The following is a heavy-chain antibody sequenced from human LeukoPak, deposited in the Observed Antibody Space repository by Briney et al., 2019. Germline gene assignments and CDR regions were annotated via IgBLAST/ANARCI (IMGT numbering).Heavy chain of an antibody. CDR3: ARGLLWFGEPHMDV. J-gene: IGHJ6*03. D-gene: IGHD3-10*01. Sequence: ASVKVSCKASGYTFTSYDINWVRQATGQGLEWMGWMNPNSGNTGYAQKFQGRVAITRNTSISTAYMELSSLRSEDTAVYHCARGLLWFGEPHMDVWGKGTTVTVSS. V-gene: IGHV1-8*03. CDR1: GYTFTSYD. CDR2: MNPNSGNT.